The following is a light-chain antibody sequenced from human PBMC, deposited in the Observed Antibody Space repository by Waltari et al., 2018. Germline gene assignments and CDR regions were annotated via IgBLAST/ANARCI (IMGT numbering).Light chain of an antibody. V-gene: IGKV2-28*01. CDR2: LGS. CDR3: MQGLQTPYT. CDR1: QSLLHSNGYNY. Sequence: DIVMTQSPLSLPVTPGEPASISCRSSQSLLHSNGYNYLDWYLQKPGQSPQLLISLGSNRASGVPDRFSGSGSGTDFTLKISRVEAEDVVLYYCMQGLQTPYTFGQGTKLEIK. J-gene: IGKJ2*01.